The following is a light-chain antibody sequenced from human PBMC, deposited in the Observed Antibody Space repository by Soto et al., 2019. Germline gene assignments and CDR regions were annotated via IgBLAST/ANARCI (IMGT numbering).Light chain of an antibody. CDR1: QSVSTY. CDR2: DAS. CDR3: QQCTNWPLT. J-gene: IGKJ4*01. Sequence: EIVLTQSPATLSLSPGERATLSCRASQSVSTYLAWYQQKPGQAPRLLIYDASNRATGIPARFSGSGSGTDFTLTISSLEPEDFAFYYCQQCTNWPLTFGGGTKVEIK. V-gene: IGKV3-11*01.